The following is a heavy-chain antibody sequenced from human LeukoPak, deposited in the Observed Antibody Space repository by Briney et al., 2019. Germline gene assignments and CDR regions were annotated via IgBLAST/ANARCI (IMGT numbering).Heavy chain of an antibody. J-gene: IGHJ4*02. CDR1: GGSISTYY. CDR3: ARQSGYYHSDHFDY. CDR2: IYYSGST. D-gene: IGHD3-22*01. Sequence: SETLSLTCTVSGGSISTYYWSWIRQPPGKGLEWIGYIYYSGSTKYNPSLESRVTISVDTSKNQFSLRLSSVTAADTAVYYCARQSGYYHSDHFDYWGQGTLVTVSS. V-gene: IGHV4-59*08.